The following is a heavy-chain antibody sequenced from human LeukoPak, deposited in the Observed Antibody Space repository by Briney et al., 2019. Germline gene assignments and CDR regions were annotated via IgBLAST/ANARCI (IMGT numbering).Heavy chain of an antibody. CDR1: GGSISSSNW. J-gene: IGHJ3*02. CDR2: IYHSGST. CDR3: ARDNYYDSTRRAFDI. D-gene: IGHD3-22*01. Sequence: SETLSLTCAVSGGSISSSNWWSWVRQPPGKGLEWIGEIYHSGSTNYNPSLKSRVTISVDKSKNQFSLKLSSVTAADTAVYHCARDNYYDSTRRAFDIWGQGTMVTVSS. V-gene: IGHV4-4*02.